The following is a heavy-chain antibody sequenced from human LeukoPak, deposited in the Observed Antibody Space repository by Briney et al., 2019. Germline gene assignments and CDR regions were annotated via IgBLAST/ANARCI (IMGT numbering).Heavy chain of an antibody. CDR2: IYYSGST. J-gene: IGHJ4*02. D-gene: IGHD6-13*01. CDR1: GGSISSYY. Sequence: KTSETLSLTCTVSGGSISSYYWSWIRQPPGKGLEWIGHIYYSGSTNYNPSLKSRVTISVDTSKNQFSLKLSSVTAADTAVYYCASGSSTLGYWGQGTLVTVSS. CDR3: ASGSSTLGY. V-gene: IGHV4-59*01.